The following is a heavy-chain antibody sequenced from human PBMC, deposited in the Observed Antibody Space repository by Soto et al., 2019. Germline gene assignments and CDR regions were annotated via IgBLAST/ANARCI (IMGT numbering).Heavy chain of an antibody. D-gene: IGHD3-10*01. Sequence: QVQLVQSGAEVKKPGASVKVSCKASGYTFTGYYMHWVRQAPGQGLEWMGWINPNSGGTNYAQKFQGWVTMTRDTCISTAYMELSRLRSDDTAVYYCARSYGSGSTDPFDPWGQGTLVTVSS. CDR3: ARSYGSGSTDPFDP. J-gene: IGHJ5*02. CDR2: INPNSGGT. CDR1: GYTFTGYY. V-gene: IGHV1-2*04.